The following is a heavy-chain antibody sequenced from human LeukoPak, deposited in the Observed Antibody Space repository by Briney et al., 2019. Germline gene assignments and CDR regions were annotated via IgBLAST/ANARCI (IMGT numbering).Heavy chain of an antibody. V-gene: IGHV1-2*02. J-gene: IGHJ3*02. CDR1: GYTFIDYY. CDR2: ISPNSGGT. D-gene: IGHD3-16*01. Sequence: ASVKVSCKASGYTFIDYYIHWLRQAPGQGLEWMGWISPNSGGTLYADNFKGRVTMTRDTSIRTAYMELNSLRSDDTAVYYCAHYEHHAFDNWGQGTMVTVSS. CDR3: AHYEHHAFDN.